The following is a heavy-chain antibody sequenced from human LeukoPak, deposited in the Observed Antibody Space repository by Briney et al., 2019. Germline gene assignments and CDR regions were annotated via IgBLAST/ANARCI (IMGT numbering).Heavy chain of an antibody. CDR2: ISGSGGST. J-gene: IGHJ4*02. Sequence: GGSLRLSCAASGFTFSSYAMSWVRQAPGKGLEWVSAISGSGGSTYYADSVKGRFTISRDNSKNTLYLQINSLRAEDTAVYYCAKAPSGSGGSNDYWGQGTLVTVSS. CDR3: AKAPSGSGGSNDY. CDR1: GFTFSSYA. D-gene: IGHD2-15*01. V-gene: IGHV3-23*01.